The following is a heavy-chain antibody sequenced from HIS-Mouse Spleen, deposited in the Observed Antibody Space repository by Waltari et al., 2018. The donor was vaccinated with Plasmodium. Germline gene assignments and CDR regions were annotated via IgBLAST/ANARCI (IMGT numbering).Heavy chain of an antibody. J-gene: IGHJ4*02. Sequence: QVQLVESGGGVVQPGRSLRLSCAAAGLPCSSYGLHWVGKAPGKGLEWVPVISYDGSNKYYADSVKCRVTISRDNSKNTLYLQMNSLRAEDTAVYYCAKSSKGTGDLWDYWGQGTLVTVSS. CDR1: GLPCSSYG. CDR2: ISYDGSNK. V-gene: IGHV3-30*18. CDR3: AKSSKGTGDLWDY. D-gene: IGHD7-27*01.